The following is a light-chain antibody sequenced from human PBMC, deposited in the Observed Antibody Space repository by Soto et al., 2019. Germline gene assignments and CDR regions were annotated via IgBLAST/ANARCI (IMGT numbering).Light chain of an antibody. Sequence: DIQMTQSPSILSASVGDRVTITCRASQSISNWLAWYQQKPGKAPKLLIYAASNLDSGVPSRFSGSGSGTEFTLTISSLQPDDFATYFCQQYNSYWAFGQGTKVEIK. V-gene: IGKV1-5*01. CDR3: QQYNSYWA. J-gene: IGKJ1*01. CDR2: AAS. CDR1: QSISNW.